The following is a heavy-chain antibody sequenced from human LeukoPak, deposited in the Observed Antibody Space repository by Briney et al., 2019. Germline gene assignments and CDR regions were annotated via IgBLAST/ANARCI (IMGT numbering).Heavy chain of an antibody. J-gene: IGHJ5*02. Sequence: GGSLRLSCAASGFTFTTCAMHWVRQAPGKGLEWVAYIRYDGNNKNYADSVKGRFTISRDNSKDMLYLQMNSLRPEDTAVYYCAKGDDYGANTRLPKYNWFDPWGQGTLVPVSS. V-gene: IGHV3-30*02. D-gene: IGHD4-23*01. CDR2: IRYDGNNK. CDR1: GFTFTTCA. CDR3: AKGDDYGANTRLPKYNWFDP.